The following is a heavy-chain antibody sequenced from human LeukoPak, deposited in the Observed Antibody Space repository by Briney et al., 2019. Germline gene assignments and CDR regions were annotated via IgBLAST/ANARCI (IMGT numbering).Heavy chain of an antibody. CDR1: GFTLSSYW. V-gene: IGHV3-74*01. CDR2: INSDGGST. Sequence: GGSLRLSCAASGFTLSSYWMHWVRQAPGKGLVWVSGINSDGGSTRYADSVKGRFIITRDNAKNMLYLQMNSLRAENTAVYYCASMNGHAFDIWGQGTRVTVSS. J-gene: IGHJ3*02. D-gene: IGHD2-8*01. CDR3: ASMNGHAFDI.